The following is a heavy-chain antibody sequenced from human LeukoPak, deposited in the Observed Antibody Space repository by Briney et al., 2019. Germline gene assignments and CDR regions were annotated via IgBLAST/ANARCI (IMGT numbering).Heavy chain of an antibody. V-gene: IGHV3-48*03. CDR2: ISSRGSSI. CDR1: GITFRSYE. D-gene: IGHD6-19*01. J-gene: IGHJ5*02. Sequence: GGSLRLSCAASGITFRSYEMNWVRQAPGKGLEWVSYISSRGSSIHYADSVKGRFTISRGNAKNSLYLQMNSLRAEDTAVYYCARDSSGWYGGFDPWGQGTLVTVSS. CDR3: ARDSSGWYGGFDP.